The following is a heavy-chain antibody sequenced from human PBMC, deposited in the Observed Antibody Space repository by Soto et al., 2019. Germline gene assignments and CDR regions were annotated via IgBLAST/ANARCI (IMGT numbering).Heavy chain of an antibody. D-gene: IGHD2-15*01. CDR2: ISAYNGNT. V-gene: IGHV1-18*01. J-gene: IGHJ5*02. CDR3: ARDPGYWSGGSCNWFDP. Sequence: ASVKVSCKASGYTFTSYGISWVRQAPGQGLEWMGWISAYNGNTNYAQKLQGRVTMTTDTSTSTAYMELRSLRSDDTAVYYCARDPGYWSGGSCNWFDPWGQGTLVTVSS. CDR1: GYTFTSYG.